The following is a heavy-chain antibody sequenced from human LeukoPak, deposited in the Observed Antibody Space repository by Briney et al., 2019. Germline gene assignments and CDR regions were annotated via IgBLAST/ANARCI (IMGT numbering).Heavy chain of an antibody. CDR3: ARDGNGLGELSSNYYYYYYMDV. D-gene: IGHD3-16*02. CDR1: GYTFTGYY. V-gene: IGHV1-2*02. CDR2: INPNSGGT. J-gene: IGHJ6*03. Sequence: GASVKVSCKASGYTFTGYYMHWVRQAPGQGLEWMGWINPNSGGTNYAQKFQGRVTMTRDTSISTAYMELSRLRSDDTAVYYCARDGNGLGELSSNYYYYYYMDVWGKGTTVTVSS.